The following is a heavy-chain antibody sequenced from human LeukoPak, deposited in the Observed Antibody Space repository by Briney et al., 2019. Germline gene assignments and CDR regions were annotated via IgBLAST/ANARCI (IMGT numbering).Heavy chain of an antibody. J-gene: IGHJ4*02. CDR3: TRHSTSSAPSAY. CDR2: ISNSGGT. V-gene: IGHV4-59*08. CDR1: GASISSYY. Sequence: SETLSLTCTVSGASISSYYWTWVRQPPGEGLEWIGYISNSGGTNYNPSLTRRVTISGDTSKKQFSLKLTSVTAADTPIYFCTRHSTSSAPSAYWGQGTLVTVSS. D-gene: IGHD2-2*01.